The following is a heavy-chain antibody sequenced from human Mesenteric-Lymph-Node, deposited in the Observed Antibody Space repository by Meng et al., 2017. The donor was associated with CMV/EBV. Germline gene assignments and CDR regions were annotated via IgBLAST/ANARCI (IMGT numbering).Heavy chain of an antibody. CDR1: GFTFSSYE. CDR2: ISSSGSTI. D-gene: IGHD2-15*01. CDR3: ARSSLGFCSATSCYYQYGMDA. J-gene: IGHJ6*02. Sequence: GESLKISCAASGFTFSSYEMNWVRQAPGKGLEWVSYISSSGSTIYYADSVKGRFTISRDNAKNSLYLQMNSLRAEDTAVYYCARSSLGFCSATSCYYQYGMDAWGQGTTVTVSS. V-gene: IGHV3-48*03.